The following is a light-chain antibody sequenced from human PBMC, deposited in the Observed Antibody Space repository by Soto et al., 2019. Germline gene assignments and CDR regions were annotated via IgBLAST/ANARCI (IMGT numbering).Light chain of an antibody. CDR3: TSYVGSNIWV. Sequence: QSVLTQPPSASGSPGQSVTISCTGTSSDVGAYKYVSWYQQYPGKAPKLMIYEVSKRPSGVPDRFSGYQSGNTASLTVSGLQAEDEADYYCTSYVGSNIWVFGGGTKLTVL. V-gene: IGLV2-8*01. CDR1: SSDVGAYKY. J-gene: IGLJ3*02. CDR2: EVS.